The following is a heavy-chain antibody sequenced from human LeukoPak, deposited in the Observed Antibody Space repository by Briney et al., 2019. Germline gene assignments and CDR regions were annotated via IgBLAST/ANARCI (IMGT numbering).Heavy chain of an antibody. Sequence: PSETLSLTCTVSGGSISSSSYYWGWIRQPPGKGLEWIGSIYYSGSTYYNPSLKSRLTISVDTSKNQFSLELTSMTAADTAIYYCARHINVGPDWVPHLAYFQNWGQGSLVTVSP. V-gene: IGHV4-39*01. CDR2: IYYSGST. CDR3: ARHINVGPDWVPHLAYFQN. D-gene: IGHD3/OR15-3a*01. CDR1: GGSISSSSYY. J-gene: IGHJ1*01.